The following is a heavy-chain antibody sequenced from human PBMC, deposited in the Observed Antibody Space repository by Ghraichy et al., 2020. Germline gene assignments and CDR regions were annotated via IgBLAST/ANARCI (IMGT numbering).Heavy chain of an antibody. J-gene: IGHJ5*02. D-gene: IGHD6-13*01. V-gene: IGHV6-1*01. Sequence: SQTLSLTCAISGDSVSSNSAAWNWIRQSPSRGLEWLGRTYYRSKWYNDYAVSVKSRITINPDTSKNQFSLQLNSVTPEETAVYYCARGGFSRSPNWFDPWGQGTLVTVSS. CDR2: TYYRSKWYN. CDR1: GDSVSSNSAA. CDR3: ARGGFSRSPNWFDP.